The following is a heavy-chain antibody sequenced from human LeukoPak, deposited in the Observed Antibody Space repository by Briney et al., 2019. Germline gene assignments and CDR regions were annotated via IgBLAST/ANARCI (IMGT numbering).Heavy chain of an antibody. V-gene: IGHV3-7*05. J-gene: IGHJ4*02. CDR3: ARGGGRHVEY. D-gene: IGHD2/OR15-2a*01. CDR1: GFTFSSYW. CDR2: IKEDGSEK. Sequence: GGSLRLSYAASGFTFSSYWMSWVRPAPGKGLEWVANIKEDGSEKNYVDSVKGRFTISRDNAKNSLYLQMNSLRAEDTAVYYCARGGGRHVEYWGQGNLVTVSS.